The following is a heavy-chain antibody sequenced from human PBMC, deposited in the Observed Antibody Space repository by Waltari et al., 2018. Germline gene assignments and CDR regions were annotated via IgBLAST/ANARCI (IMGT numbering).Heavy chain of an antibody. CDR2: IYYSGSN. Sequence: QVQLQESGPGLVKPSETLSLTCTVSGGSISSYYWSWIRQPPGKGLEWIGYIYYSGSNNYNPALNSRDTISETTTKKQYCLKLSAVTAADTAEYSWAGDEPPSCGGNPAGMDVWGQGTTVTVSS. D-gene: IGHD2-15*01. CDR1: GGSISSYY. CDR3: AGDEPPSCGGNPAGMDV. J-gene: IGHJ6*02. V-gene: IGHV4-59*01.